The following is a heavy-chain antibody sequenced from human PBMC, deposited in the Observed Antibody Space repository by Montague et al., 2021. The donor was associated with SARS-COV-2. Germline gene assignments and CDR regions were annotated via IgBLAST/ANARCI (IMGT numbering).Heavy chain of an antibody. CDR1: GDSVSSNSAA. CDR2: TYYRSKWYN. CDR3: ARALFSRRGVYITTYYYSYYMDA. Sequence: CAISGDSVSSNSAAWNWIRQSPSRGLEWLGRTYYRSKWYNDYAVSVKSRITINPDTSKNQFSLKLNSVTAADTAVYYCARALFSRRGVYITTYYYSYYMDAWGTGTTVTVSS. J-gene: IGHJ6*03. D-gene: IGHD3-10*01. V-gene: IGHV6-1*01.